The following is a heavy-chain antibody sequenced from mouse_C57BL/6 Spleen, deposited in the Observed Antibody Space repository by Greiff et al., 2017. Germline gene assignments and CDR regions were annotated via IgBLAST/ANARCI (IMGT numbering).Heavy chain of an antibody. Sequence: EVQLVESGEGLVKPGGSLKLSCAASGFTFSSYAMSWVRQTPEKRLEWVAYISSGGDYIYYADTVKGRFTISRDNARNTLYLQMSSLKSEDTAMYYCTRDGSTMVTTAPLLDYWGQGTTLTVSS. D-gene: IGHD2-2*01. CDR3: TRDGSTMVTTAPLLDY. CDR2: ISSGGDYI. CDR1: GFTFSSYA. J-gene: IGHJ2*01. V-gene: IGHV5-9-1*02.